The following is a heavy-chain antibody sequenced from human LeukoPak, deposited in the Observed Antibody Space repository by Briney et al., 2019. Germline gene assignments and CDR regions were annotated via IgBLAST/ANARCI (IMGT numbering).Heavy chain of an antibody. CDR1: GFTFSSSG. J-gene: IGHJ4*02. CDR3: AKDLFYY. Sequence: PGGSLRLSCAASGFTFSSSGVHWVRQAPGKGLEWVAFIRCDGRNKYYADSVKGRFTISRDNSKNTLYLQMNSLRAEDTAVYYCAKDLFYYWGQGTLVTVSS. V-gene: IGHV3-30*02. CDR2: IRCDGRNK.